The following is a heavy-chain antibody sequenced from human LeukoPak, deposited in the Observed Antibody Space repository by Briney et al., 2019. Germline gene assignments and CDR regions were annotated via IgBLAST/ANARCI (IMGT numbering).Heavy chain of an antibody. CDR2: INHSGST. CDR3: ARGGGEIVVVPAATPLDY. Sequence: PSETLSLTCAVYGGSFSGYYWSWIRQPPGKGLEWIGEINHSGSTNYNPSLKSRVTISVDTSKNQLSLKLSSVTAADTAVYYCARGGGEIVVVPAATPLDYWGQGTLVTVSS. J-gene: IGHJ4*02. D-gene: IGHD2-2*01. V-gene: IGHV4-34*01. CDR1: GGSFSGYY.